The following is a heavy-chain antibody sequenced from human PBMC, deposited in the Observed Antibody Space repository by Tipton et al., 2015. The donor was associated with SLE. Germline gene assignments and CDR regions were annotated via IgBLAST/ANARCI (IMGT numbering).Heavy chain of an antibody. CDR3: ARGLVAARRGPDY. CDR2: IYYSGST. Sequence: TLSLTCTVSGGSISSHYWSWIRQPPGKGLEWIGYIYYSGSTNYNPSLKSRVTISVDTSKNQFSLKLSSVTAADTAVYYCARGLVAARRGPDYWGQGTLVTVSS. J-gene: IGHJ4*02. V-gene: IGHV4-59*11. CDR1: GGSISSHY. D-gene: IGHD6-6*01.